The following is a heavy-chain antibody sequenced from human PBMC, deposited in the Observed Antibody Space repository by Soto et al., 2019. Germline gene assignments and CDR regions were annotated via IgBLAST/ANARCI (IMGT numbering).Heavy chain of an antibody. CDR3: ARDECSGGSRYGSPDY. Sequence: GGFLRLSCAASGFTFSSYSMNWVRQAPGRGLEWVSYISSSSSTTYYADSVKGRFTISRDNAKNSLYLQMNSLRAEDTAVYYCARDECSGGSRYGSPDYWGQGLLVTVPS. CDR2: ISSSSSTT. CDR1: GFTFSSYS. J-gene: IGHJ4*02. D-gene: IGHD2-15*01. V-gene: IGHV3-48*01.